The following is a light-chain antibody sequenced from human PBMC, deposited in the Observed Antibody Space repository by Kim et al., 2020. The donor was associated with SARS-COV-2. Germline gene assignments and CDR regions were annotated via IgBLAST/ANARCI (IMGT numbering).Light chain of an antibody. J-gene: IGKJ1*01. Sequence: DIVMTQSPDSLAVSLGERATINCKSSQSVLYSSTNKNYLAWYQQKPGQPPKLLIYCASTRETGVPDRFSGSGSGTDFTLTISSLQAEDLAVYYCQQYYSTPWTFGQGTKVDVK. CDR3: QQYYSTPWT. V-gene: IGKV4-1*01. CDR2: CAS. CDR1: QSVLYSSTNKNY.